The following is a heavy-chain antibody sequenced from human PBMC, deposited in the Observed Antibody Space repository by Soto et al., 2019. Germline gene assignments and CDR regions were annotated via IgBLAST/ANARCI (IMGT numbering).Heavy chain of an antibody. J-gene: IGHJ6*02. CDR3: ARDTGYYGSGSYYNGLDYYYGMDV. D-gene: IGHD3-10*01. Sequence: SVKVSCKASGGTFSSYAISWVRQAPGQGLEWMGGIIPIFGTANYAQKFQGRVTITADESTSTAYMELSSLRSEDTAVYYCARDTGYYGSGSYYNGLDYYYGMDVWGQGATVTVSS. V-gene: IGHV1-69*13. CDR2: IIPIFGTA. CDR1: GGTFSSYA.